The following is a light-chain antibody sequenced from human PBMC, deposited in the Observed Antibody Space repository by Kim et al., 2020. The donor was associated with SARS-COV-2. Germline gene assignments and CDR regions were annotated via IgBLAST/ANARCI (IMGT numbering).Light chain of an antibody. CDR3: AAWDDSLSGHVV. CDR1: SSNIGSNY. V-gene: IGLV1-47*01. J-gene: IGLJ2*01. Sequence: RVSMSWSGSSSNIGSNYVDWYQQLPGTAPKRLIYRNNQRPSGVPDRLSGSKSGTSASLAISGLRYEDEADYYCAAWDDSLSGHVVFGGGTQLTVL. CDR2: RNN.